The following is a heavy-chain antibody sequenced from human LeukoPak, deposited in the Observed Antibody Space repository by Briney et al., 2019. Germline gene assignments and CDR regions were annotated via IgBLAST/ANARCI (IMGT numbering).Heavy chain of an antibody. J-gene: IGHJ5*02. CDR1: GGSISSYH. Sequence: PSETLSLTCTVSGGSISSYHWSWIRQPAGKGLEWIGRIYTSGSTNYNPSLKSRVTMSVDTSKNQFSLKLSSVTAADTAVYYCARGTTYYYDSSGYYTWFDPWGQGTLVTVSS. CDR3: ARGTTYYYDSSGYYTWFDP. V-gene: IGHV4-4*07. CDR2: IYTSGST. D-gene: IGHD3-22*01.